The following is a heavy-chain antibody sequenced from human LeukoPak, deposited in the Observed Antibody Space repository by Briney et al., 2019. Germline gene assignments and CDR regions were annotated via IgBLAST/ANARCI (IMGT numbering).Heavy chain of an antibody. J-gene: IGHJ4*02. CDR3: ARGVNYYDSSGYIFDY. Sequence: PGGSLRLSCAASGFTFSSYGMHWVRQAPGKGLEWVAVIWYDGSNKYYADSVKGRFTISRDNSKNTLYLQMNSLRAEDTAVYYCARGVNYYDSSGYIFDYWGQGTLVTVSS. D-gene: IGHD3-22*01. CDR1: GFTFSSYG. CDR2: IWYDGSNK. V-gene: IGHV3-33*01.